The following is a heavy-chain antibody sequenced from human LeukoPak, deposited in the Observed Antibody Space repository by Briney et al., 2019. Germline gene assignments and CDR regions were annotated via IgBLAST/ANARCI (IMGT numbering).Heavy chain of an antibody. CDR1: GGSISSGSYY. CDR2: IYHSGST. D-gene: IGHD6-13*01. J-gene: IGHJ6*03. V-gene: IGHV4-39*07. CDR3: ARVGSSRGVYYYYYYYMDV. Sequence: SETLSLTCTVSGGSISSGSYYWSWIRQPAGKGLEWIGSIYHSGSTYYNPSLKSRVTISVDTSKNQFSLKLSSVTAADTAVYYCARVGSSRGVYYYYYYYMDVWGKGTTVTVSS.